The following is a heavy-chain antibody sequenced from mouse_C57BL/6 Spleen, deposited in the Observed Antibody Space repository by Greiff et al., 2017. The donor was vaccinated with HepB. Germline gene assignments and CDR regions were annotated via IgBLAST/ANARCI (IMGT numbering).Heavy chain of an antibody. J-gene: IGHJ4*01. D-gene: IGHD2-4*01. CDR3: ARDFYDYDDGYAMDY. CDR2: INYDGSST. V-gene: IGHV5-16*01. Sequence: EVHLVESEGGLVQPGSSMKLSCTASGFTFSDYYMAWVRQVPEKGLEWVANINYDGSSTYYLDSLKSRFIISRDNAKNILYLQMSSLKSEDTATYYCARDFYDYDDGYAMDYWGQGTSVTVSS. CDR1: GFTFSDYY.